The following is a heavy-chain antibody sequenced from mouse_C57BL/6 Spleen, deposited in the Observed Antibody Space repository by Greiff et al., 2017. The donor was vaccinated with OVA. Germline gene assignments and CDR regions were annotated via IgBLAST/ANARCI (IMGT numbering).Heavy chain of an antibody. CDR1: GYTFTSYW. CDR2: IYPGSGST. V-gene: IGHV1-55*01. J-gene: IGHJ2*01. D-gene: IGHD2-1*01. CDR3: ARKEDGNYYFDY. Sequence: VQLQQPGAELVKPGASVKMSCKASGYTFTSYWITWVKQRPGQGLEWIGDIYPGSGSTNYNEKFKSKATLTVDTSSSTAYMQLSSLTSEDSAVYYCARKEDGNYYFDYWGQGTTLTVSS.